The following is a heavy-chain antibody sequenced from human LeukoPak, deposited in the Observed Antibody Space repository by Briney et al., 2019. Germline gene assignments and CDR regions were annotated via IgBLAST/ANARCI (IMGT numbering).Heavy chain of an antibody. J-gene: IGHJ5*02. D-gene: IGHD5-24*01. CDR2: ISYDGSNK. CDR3: AKGRERWLHRT. V-gene: IGHV3-30*18. Sequence: PGGSLRLSCAASGFTFSSYGMHWVRQAPGKGLEWVAVISYDGSNKYYADSVKGRFTISRDNSKNTLYLQMDSLRAEDTAVYYCAKGRERWLHRTWGQGTLVTVSS. CDR1: GFTFSSYG.